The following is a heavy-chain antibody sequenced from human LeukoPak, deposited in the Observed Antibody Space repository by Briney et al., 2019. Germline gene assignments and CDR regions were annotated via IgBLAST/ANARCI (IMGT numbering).Heavy chain of an antibody. Sequence: PSETLSLTCTVSGGSVSSGSYYWRWLRQPPGTGLEWIGYIYYSGSTNYNPSLKSRVTISVDTSKNQFSLKLSSVTAADTAVYYCARAPSRGYSYGYGAFDIWGQGTMVTVSS. V-gene: IGHV4-61*01. J-gene: IGHJ3*02. CDR1: GGSVSSGSYY. D-gene: IGHD5-18*01. CDR3: ARAPSRGYSYGYGAFDI. CDR2: IYYSGST.